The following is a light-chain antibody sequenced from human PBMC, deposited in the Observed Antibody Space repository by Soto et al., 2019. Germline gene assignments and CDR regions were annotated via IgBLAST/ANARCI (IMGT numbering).Light chain of an antibody. Sequence: QSALTQPASVSGSPGQSITISCTGTSSDVGGYNYVSWYQQNPGKAPKLMIYDVSIRPSGVSNRFSGSKSGNTASLTISGLQVEDEAEYYCSSLTTTSTLVFGTGTKLTVL. CDR1: SSDVGGYNY. V-gene: IGLV2-14*01. CDR2: DVS. J-gene: IGLJ1*01. CDR3: SSLTTTSTLV.